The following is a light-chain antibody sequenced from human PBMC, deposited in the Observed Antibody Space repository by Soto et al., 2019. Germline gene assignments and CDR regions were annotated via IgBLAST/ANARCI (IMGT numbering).Light chain of an antibody. V-gene: IGLV2-23*01. Sequence: QSALTQPASVPGSPGQSITVSCTGSRNDVGNYNLVSWYQQSPGKAPKLLIYEDSKRPSGVSNRFSGSKSGDTASLTISGLQTEDEADYYCCSYTGATTAYVFGTGTKVTVL. CDR1: RNDVGNYNL. CDR2: EDS. CDR3: CSYTGATTAYV. J-gene: IGLJ1*01.